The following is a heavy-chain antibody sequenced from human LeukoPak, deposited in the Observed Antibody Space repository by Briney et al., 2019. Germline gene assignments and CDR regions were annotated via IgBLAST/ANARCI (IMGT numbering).Heavy chain of an antibody. J-gene: IGHJ4*02. Sequence: GASVKVSCKASSYTFTSYGISWVRQAPGQGFEWLGWINTYNGDAKYPLNIQGRVSLTTDTFTSTAYMELWSLRPDDTAVYYCTRYPTISGHYYFDYWGQGTLVTVSS. V-gene: IGHV1-18*01. CDR1: SYTFTSYG. D-gene: IGHD2/OR15-2a*01. CDR2: INTYNGDA. CDR3: TRYPTISGHYYFDY.